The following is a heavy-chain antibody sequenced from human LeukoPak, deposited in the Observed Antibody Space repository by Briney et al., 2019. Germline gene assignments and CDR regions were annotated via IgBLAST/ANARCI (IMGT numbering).Heavy chain of an antibody. CDR1: GFTFSSYA. CDR3: AKCVEQQLATLGY. J-gene: IGHJ4*02. Sequence: GGSLRLSCAASGFTFSSYAMSWVRQAPGKGLEWVSAISGSGGSTYYADPVKGRFTISRDNSKNTLYLQMNSLRAEDTAVYYCAKCVEQQLATLGYWGQGTLVTVSS. D-gene: IGHD6-13*01. CDR2: ISGSGGST. V-gene: IGHV3-23*01.